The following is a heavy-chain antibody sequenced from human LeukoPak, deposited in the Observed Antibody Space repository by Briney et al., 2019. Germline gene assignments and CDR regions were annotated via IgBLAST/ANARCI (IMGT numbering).Heavy chain of an antibody. CDR1: GFTFRTCG. J-gene: IGHJ4*02. CDR3: AKDHAGTGRAFEY. CDR2: MSSDGIKT. V-gene: IGHV3-30*04. D-gene: IGHD1-1*01. Sequence: GTSLRLSCATSGFTFRTCGVHWVRQAPGKGLEWVALMSSDGIKTYYADSVKGRFTISRDSSKDTLYLQMSSLRDDDTAVYYCAKDHAGTGRAFEYWGQGTLVTVSS.